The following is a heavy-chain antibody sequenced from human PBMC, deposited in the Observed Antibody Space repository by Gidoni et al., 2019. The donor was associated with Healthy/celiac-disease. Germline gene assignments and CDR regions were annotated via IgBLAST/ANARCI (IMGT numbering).Heavy chain of an antibody. J-gene: IGHJ4*02. V-gene: IGHV4-39*01. D-gene: IGHD3-22*01. CDR1: GGSISSSSYY. Sequence: QLQLQESGPGLVKPSETLSLTCTVSGGSISSSSYYWGWIRQPPGKGLEWIGSIYYSGSTYYNPSLKSRVTISVDTSKNQFSLKLSSVTAADTAVYYCARHSHYDSSGYYLDYWGQGTLVTVSS. CDR3: ARHSHYDSSGYYLDY. CDR2: IYYSGST.